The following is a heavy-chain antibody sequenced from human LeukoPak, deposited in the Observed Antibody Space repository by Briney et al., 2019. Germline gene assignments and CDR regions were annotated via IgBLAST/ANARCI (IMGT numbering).Heavy chain of an antibody. J-gene: IGHJ4*02. Sequence: PGGSLRLSCAASGFTFSSYGMHWVRQAPGKGLEWVTFMHSDGTNKYYADSVKGRFTVSRDNPKNTLYLQMNSLRAEDTAVYYCAKGATGDWGQGTLVTVSS. CDR1: GFTFSSYG. V-gene: IGHV3-30*02. CDR3: AKGATGD. CDR2: MHSDGTNK. D-gene: IGHD1-26*01.